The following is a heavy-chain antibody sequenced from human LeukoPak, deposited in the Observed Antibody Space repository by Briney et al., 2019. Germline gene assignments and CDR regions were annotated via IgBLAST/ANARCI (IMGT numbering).Heavy chain of an antibody. V-gene: IGHV1-2*02. D-gene: IGHD5-12*01. CDR2: IDPYTGNT. J-gene: IGHJ4*02. CDR3: AREYSASEH. CDR1: GYTFVGYY. Sequence: RASVKVPCKASGYTFVGYYLHWVRQAPGQGLEWMAWIDPYTGNTHYAQKFQGRITVTRDTSVSTTYMELSWLTSDDTARYYCAREYSASEHWGQGTLVTVSS.